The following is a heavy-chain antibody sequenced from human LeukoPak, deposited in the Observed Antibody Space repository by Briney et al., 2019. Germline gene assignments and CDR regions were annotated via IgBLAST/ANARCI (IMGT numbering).Heavy chain of an antibody. J-gene: IGHJ1*01. V-gene: IGHV3-64D*06. CDR3: VKVGDSGYGEYYQH. Sequence: PGGSLRLSCSASGFTFRDYAIHWVRQAPGEGLQYVSAISSAGGTTYYADSVRGRFTISRDNSKNTLYLQMSSLRAEDTALYYCVKVGDSGYGEYYQHWGQGTLVTVSS. CDR2: ISSAGGTT. CDR1: GFTFRDYA. D-gene: IGHD5-12*01.